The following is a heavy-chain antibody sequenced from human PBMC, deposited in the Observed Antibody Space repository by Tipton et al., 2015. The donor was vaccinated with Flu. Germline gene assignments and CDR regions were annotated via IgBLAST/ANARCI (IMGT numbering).Heavy chain of an antibody. CDR3: ARFPPKRIYGSGSYYKYENYGMDV. J-gene: IGHJ6*02. D-gene: IGHD3-10*01. V-gene: IGHV4-34*01. Sequence: GLVKPSETLSLTCAVYGGSFSGYYWSWIRQPPGKGLEWIGEINHSGSTNYNPSLKSRVTISVDTSKNQFSLKLSSVTAADTAVYYCARFPPKRIYGSGSYYKYENYGMDVWGQGTTVTVSS. CDR2: INHSGST. CDR1: GGSFSGYY.